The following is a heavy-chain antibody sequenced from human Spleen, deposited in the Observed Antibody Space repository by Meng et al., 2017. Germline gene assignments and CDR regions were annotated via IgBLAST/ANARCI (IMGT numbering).Heavy chain of an antibody. Sequence: QVQLQESGPGLVKPSGTLSLTGAVSGGSISTRDWWTWVRQPPGKGLEWIGEIYHSGRANYIPTLKSRVTISVDKSKNQFSLDLRSVIAADTAVYFCARNLVGSSLDYWGQGTLVTVSS. D-gene: IGHD1-14*01. J-gene: IGHJ4*02. V-gene: IGHV4-4*02. CDR1: GGSISTRDW. CDR2: IYHSGRA. CDR3: ARNLVGSSLDY.